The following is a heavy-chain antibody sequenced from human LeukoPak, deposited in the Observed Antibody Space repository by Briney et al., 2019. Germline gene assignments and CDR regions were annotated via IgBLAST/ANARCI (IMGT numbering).Heavy chain of an antibody. CDR1: GYTFTGYY. V-gene: IGHV1-2*02. J-gene: IGHJ3*02. CDR2: INPNSGGT. D-gene: IGHD3-10*01. CDR3: ARERITMVRGVINDAFDI. Sequence: ASVKVSCKASGYTFTGYYMHWVRQAPGQGLEWMGWINPNSGGTNYAQKFQGRVTMTRDTSISTAYMELSRLRSDGTAVYYCARERITMVRGVINDAFDIWGQGTMVTVSS.